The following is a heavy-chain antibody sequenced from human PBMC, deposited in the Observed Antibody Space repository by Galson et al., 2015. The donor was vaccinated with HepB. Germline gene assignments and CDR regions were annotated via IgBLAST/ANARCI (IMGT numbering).Heavy chain of an antibody. V-gene: IGHV4-31*03. CDR3: ATCGGDCYYFDY. D-gene: IGHD2-21*01. CDR1: GGSISSGGYS. CDR2: IYYSGST. Sequence: TLSLTCTVSGGSISSGGYSWRWLRQHPGKGLEWIGYIYYSGSTYYNPSLKSRVTISVDTSKNQFSLKLSSVTAADTAVYYCATCGGDCYYFDYWGQGTLVTVSS. J-gene: IGHJ4*02.